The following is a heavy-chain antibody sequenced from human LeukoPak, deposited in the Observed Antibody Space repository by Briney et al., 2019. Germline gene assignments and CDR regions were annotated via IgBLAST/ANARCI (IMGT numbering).Heavy chain of an antibody. Sequence: PGGSLRLSCAASGFTFSSDYMSWVRQAPGKGLEWVSVIYSGGSTYYADSVKGRFTISRDNSKNTLYLQINSLRAEDTAVYYCAREVKGSSYFDYWGQGTLVTVSS. J-gene: IGHJ4*02. CDR2: IYSGGST. CDR3: AREVKGSSYFDY. D-gene: IGHD1-26*01. V-gene: IGHV3-53*01. CDR1: GFTFSSDY.